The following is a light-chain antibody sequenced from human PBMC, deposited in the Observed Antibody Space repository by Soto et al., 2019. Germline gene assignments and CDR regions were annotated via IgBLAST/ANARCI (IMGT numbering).Light chain of an antibody. CDR3: QQDHTWTLT. CDR2: GAS. V-gene: IGKV3-15*01. CDR1: QGVSRK. J-gene: IGKJ4*01. Sequence: TQYPANLSATPGERVTFSCRASQGVSRKLAWYQHKPGQAPRLLISGASTGATGIPARFSGSGSGTEFTLTISSLQSEDCAIYYCQQDHTWTLTFGWGTKVDI.